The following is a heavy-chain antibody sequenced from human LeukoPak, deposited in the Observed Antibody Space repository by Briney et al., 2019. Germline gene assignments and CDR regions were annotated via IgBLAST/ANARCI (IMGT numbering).Heavy chain of an antibody. CDR2: IYYSGST. CDR3: ARESGFTANGLDY. Sequence: SETLSLTCTVSGGSISSSSYYWGWIRQPPGKGLEWIGSIYYSGSTYYNPSLKSRVTISVDTSKNQFSLKLSSVTAADTAVYYCARESGFTANGLDYWGQGTLVTVSS. J-gene: IGHJ4*02. D-gene: IGHD3-10*01. CDR1: GGSISSSSYY. V-gene: IGHV4-39*07.